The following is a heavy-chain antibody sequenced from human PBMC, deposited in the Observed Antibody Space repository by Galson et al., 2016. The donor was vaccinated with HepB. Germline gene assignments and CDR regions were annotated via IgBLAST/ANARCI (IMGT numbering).Heavy chain of an antibody. CDR3: AGAIMGDTFGAAGSPEYYFDV. V-gene: IGHV5-51*01. Sequence: QSGAEVKKPGESLKISCKGSGSTFTRYWIGWVRQTPGKGLEWMGTIYPGDSDTRYSPSFQGQVTISADKSINTAYLQWSNLKASDTAMFYCAGAIMGDTFGAAGSPEYYFDVWGQGSLVTVSS. D-gene: IGHD1-26*01. J-gene: IGHJ4*02. CDR1: GSTFTRYW. CDR2: IYPGDSDT.